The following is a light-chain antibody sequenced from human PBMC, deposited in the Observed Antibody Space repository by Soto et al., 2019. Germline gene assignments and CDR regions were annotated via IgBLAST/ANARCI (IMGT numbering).Light chain of an antibody. J-gene: IGKJ1*01. CDR1: QSLLYSNGYNY. Sequence: DIVMTQSPLSLPVTPGEPASISCRSSQSLLYSNGYNYLDWYVQKPGQAPQLLIYLGSNRASGVPDRISGSGSGTDFTLKISRVEAEDVGVYYCMQALPSRTCGQGTKVEIK. V-gene: IGKV2-28*01. CDR2: LGS. CDR3: MQALPSRT.